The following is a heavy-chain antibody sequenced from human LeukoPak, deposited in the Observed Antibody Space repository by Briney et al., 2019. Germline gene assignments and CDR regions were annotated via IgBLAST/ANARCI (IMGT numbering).Heavy chain of an antibody. CDR1: GFTVSSNY. CDR2: IYSDGST. D-gene: IGHD2-15*01. Sequence: PGGSLRLSCAASGFTVSSNYMSWVRQAPGKGLEWVSVIYSDGSTYYADSVKGRFTISRDNSKNTLYLQMNSLRAEDTAVYYCARMERSKGYLRFDPWGQGTLVTVSS. V-gene: IGHV3-66*02. CDR3: ARMERSKGYLRFDP. J-gene: IGHJ5*02.